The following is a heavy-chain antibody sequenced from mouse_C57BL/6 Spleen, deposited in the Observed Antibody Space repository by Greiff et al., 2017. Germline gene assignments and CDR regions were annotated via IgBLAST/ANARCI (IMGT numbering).Heavy chain of an antibody. CDR1: GYTFTSYD. J-gene: IGHJ4*01. D-gene: IGHD2-5*01. Sequence: VKLMESGPELVKPGASVKLSCKASGYTFTSYDINWVKQRPGQGLEWIGWIYPRDGSTKYNEKFKGKATLTVDTSSSTAYMELHSLTSEDSAVYFCARDHSNYGPYAMDYWGQGTSVTVSS. CDR3: ARDHSNYGPYAMDY. CDR2: IYPRDGST. V-gene: IGHV1-85*01.